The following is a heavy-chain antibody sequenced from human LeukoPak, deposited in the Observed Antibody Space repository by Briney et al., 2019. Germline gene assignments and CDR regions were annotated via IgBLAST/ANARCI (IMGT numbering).Heavy chain of an antibody. CDR1: GGSISSYY. CDR2: IYHSGST. J-gene: IGHJ3*02. D-gene: IGHD1-7*01. CDR3: ARAGGPRWNYGAFDI. Sequence: SETLSLTCTVSGGSISSYYWSWIRQPPGRGLEWIGSIYHSGSTYYNPSLRSRVTISVDTSKNQFSLKLSSVTAADTAVYYCARAGGPRWNYGAFDIWGQGTMVTVSS. V-gene: IGHV4-38-2*02.